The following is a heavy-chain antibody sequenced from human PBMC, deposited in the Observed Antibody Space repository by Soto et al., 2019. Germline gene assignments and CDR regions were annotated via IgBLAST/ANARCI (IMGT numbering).Heavy chain of an antibody. CDR3: ASLNGGRFLDKGDY. CDR2: INHFGSP. D-gene: IGHD3-3*01. Sequence: QVQLHQWGAGLLKPSETLSLTCGDYNGSFMGYYWTWVRQPPGKGLEWIGEINHFGSPNYNPSLKIRVAISIDTSKHQFSLSLRSLTAADTAVYYFASLNGGRFLDKGDYWGQGILVTVSS. V-gene: IGHV4-34*01. J-gene: IGHJ4*02. CDR1: NGSFMGYY.